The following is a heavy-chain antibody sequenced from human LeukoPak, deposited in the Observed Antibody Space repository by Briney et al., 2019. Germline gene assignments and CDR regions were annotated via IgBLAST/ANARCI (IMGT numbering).Heavy chain of an antibody. CDR2: MNPNSGNT. Sequence: ASVKVSCKASGGTFSSYAISWVRQATGQGLEWMGWMNPNSGNTGYAQKFQGRVTMTRNTSISTAYMELSSLRSEDTAVYYCARSTTIFGVVTSYYYYGMDVWGQGTTVTVSS. CDR1: GGTFSSYA. CDR3: ARSTTIFGVVTSYYYYGMDV. V-gene: IGHV1-8*02. J-gene: IGHJ6*02. D-gene: IGHD3-3*01.